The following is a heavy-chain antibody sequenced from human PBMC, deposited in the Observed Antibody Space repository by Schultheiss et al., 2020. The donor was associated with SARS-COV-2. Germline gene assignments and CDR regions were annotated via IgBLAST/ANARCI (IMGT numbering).Heavy chain of an antibody. CDR3: ARGSPGTGQDIVVVPAGIRDGGWFDP. J-gene: IGHJ5*02. CDR1: GGSISSSSYY. CDR2: IYYSGST. V-gene: IGHV4-61*05. Sequence: SETLSLTCTVSGGSISSSSYYWGWIRQPPGKGLEWIGYIYYSGSTYYNPSLKSLVTISVDTSKNQFSLKLSSVTAADTAVYYCARGSPGTGQDIVVVPAGIRDGGWFDPWGQGTLVTVSS. D-gene: IGHD2-2*01.